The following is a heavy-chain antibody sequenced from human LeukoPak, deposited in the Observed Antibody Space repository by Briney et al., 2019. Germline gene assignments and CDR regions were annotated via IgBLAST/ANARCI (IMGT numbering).Heavy chain of an antibody. D-gene: IGHD6-19*01. J-gene: IGHJ6*02. CDR1: GFTFSTYA. CDR2: ISGSGSST. Sequence: GGSLRLSCAASGFTFSTYAMNWVRQAPGKGLEWVSGISGSGSSTYYADSVKGRFTISRDSSKNTLFLQMNSLRADDTAVYYCAKPSSSGWIYYGLDVWGQGTTVTVSS. CDR3: AKPSSSGWIYYGLDV. V-gene: IGHV3-23*01.